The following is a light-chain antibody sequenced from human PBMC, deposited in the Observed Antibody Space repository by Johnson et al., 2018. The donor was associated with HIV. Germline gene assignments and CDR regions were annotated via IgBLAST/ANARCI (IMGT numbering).Light chain of an antibody. CDR2: DNN. CDR1: SSNIGNNY. Sequence: QSVLTQPPSVSAAPGQKVTVSCSGSSSNIGNNYVSWYQQFPGTAPKLLIYDNNKRPSGIPDRFSGSKSGTSATLGITGLQTGDEADYYCGTWDSSLSAGVFGTWTNVTVL. V-gene: IGLV1-51*01. CDR3: GTWDSSLSAGV. J-gene: IGLJ1*01.